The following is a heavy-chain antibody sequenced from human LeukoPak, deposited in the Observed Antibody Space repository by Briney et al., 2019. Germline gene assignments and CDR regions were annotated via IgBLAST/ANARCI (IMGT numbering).Heavy chain of an antibody. J-gene: IGHJ6*02. Sequence: GGSLRLSCAASGFTFDDYAMHWVRQAPGKGLEWVSLISGDGGSTYYADSVKGRFTISRDNIKNSLYLQMNSLRTEDTALYYCAGGYYYYYGMDVWGQGTTVTVSS. V-gene: IGHV3-43*02. CDR2: ISGDGGST. CDR1: GFTFDDYA. D-gene: IGHD3-16*01. CDR3: AGGYYYYYGMDV.